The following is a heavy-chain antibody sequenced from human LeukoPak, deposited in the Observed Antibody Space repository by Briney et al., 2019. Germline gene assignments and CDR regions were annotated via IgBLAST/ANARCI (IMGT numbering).Heavy chain of an antibody. CDR3: AKSDALQSPFDY. CDR1: GFTFDDYA. J-gene: IGHJ4*02. V-gene: IGHV3-9*03. D-gene: IGHD2-15*01. CDR2: ISWNSGSI. Sequence: SLRLSCAASGFTFDDYAMHWVRQAPGKGLEWVSGISWNSGSIGYADSVKGRFTISRDNAKNSLYLQMNSLRAEDMALYYCAKSDALQSPFDYWGQGTLVTVSS.